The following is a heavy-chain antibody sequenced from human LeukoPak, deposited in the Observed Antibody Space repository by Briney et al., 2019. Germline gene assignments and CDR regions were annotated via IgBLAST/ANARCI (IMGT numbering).Heavy chain of an antibody. CDR1: GVSTGSYY. D-gene: IGHD1-1*01. V-gene: IGHV4-4*09. CDR3: AKMYKNFYMDV. J-gene: IGHJ6*03. CDR2: MYITGGT. Sequence: SETLSLTCNVSGVSTGSYYWNWIRQPPGKGLEWIGYMYITGGTNYNHSLRGRVTIYVDTANNQVSLKLSSVTAADTAVYYCAKMYKNFYMDVWGKGTTVTVS.